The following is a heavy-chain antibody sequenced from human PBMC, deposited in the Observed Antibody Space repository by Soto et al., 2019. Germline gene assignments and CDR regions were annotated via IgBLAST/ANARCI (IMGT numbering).Heavy chain of an antibody. J-gene: IGHJ6*02. Sequence: GGSLRLSCAASGFTFSSYWMSWVRQAPGKGLEWVANIEQDGSEKYYVDSVKGRFTISRGNAKNSLYLQMNSLRAEDTAVYYCARFVVVVAATLRYYYGMDVWGQGTTVTVSS. CDR2: IEQDGSEK. CDR3: ARFVVVVAATLRYYYGMDV. CDR1: GFTFSSYW. V-gene: IGHV3-7*05. D-gene: IGHD2-15*01.